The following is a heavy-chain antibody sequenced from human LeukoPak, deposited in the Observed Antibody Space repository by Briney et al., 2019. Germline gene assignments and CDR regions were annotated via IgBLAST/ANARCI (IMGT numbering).Heavy chain of an antibody. CDR3: ARYYYRSYYFDY. CDR2: IDYTGST. D-gene: IGHD3-10*01. CDR1: GGSISNFY. V-gene: IGHV4-59*08. J-gene: IGHJ4*02. Sequence: PSETLSLTCTVSGGSISNFYWSWIRQPPGKGLEWIGYIDYTGSTNYNPSLKSRVTMSVDTSKNQFSLKLSSGTAAGTAVYYCARYYYRSYYFDYWGQGTLVTVSS.